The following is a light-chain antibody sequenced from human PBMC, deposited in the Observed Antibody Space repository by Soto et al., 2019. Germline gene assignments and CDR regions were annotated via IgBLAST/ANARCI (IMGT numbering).Light chain of an antibody. Sequence: EIVLTQSPATLSLSPGDGATLSCRASQSVSRYLAWYQQKPGQAPRLLIYDASNSATGIPARFSGSGSGTDFTLTISSLEPEDFAVYYCQQRANWPLTLGGGTKVEIK. V-gene: IGKV3-11*01. CDR3: QQRANWPLT. CDR1: QSVSRY. CDR2: DAS. J-gene: IGKJ4*01.